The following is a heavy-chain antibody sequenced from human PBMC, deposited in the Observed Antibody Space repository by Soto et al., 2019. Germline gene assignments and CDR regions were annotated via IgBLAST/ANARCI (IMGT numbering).Heavy chain of an antibody. Sequence: EVQLVESGGGLVKPGGSLRLSCAASGFTFSNAWMNWVRQAPGKGLEWVGRIKSKTDGETIDYAAPVQGRFTISRDDSKNTLYLEMNSLKTEDTAVYYCTTDYGSTNWGQGTLVTVSS. V-gene: IGHV3-15*07. CDR2: IKSKTDGETI. J-gene: IGHJ4*02. CDR1: GFTFSNAW. CDR3: TTDYGSTN. D-gene: IGHD2-15*01.